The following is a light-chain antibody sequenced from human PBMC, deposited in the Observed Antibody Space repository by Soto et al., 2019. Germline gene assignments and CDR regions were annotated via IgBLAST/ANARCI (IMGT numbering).Light chain of an antibody. CDR1: KNDIGVYDF. J-gene: IGLJ1*01. Sequence: LTQPPSASGSTGQSVTISCTGTKNDIGVYDFVSWYQHHPGKAPRLIIYEVVQRPSGVPDRFSGSKSGNTASLYVSGLHAADEADYFCKSYAGSNTYVFGSGTKVTVL. V-gene: IGLV2-8*01. CDR3: KSYAGSNTYV. CDR2: EVV.